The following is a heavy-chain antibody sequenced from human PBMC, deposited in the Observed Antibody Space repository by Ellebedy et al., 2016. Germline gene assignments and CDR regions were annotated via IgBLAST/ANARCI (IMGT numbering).Heavy chain of an antibody. CDR1: GFAFRDSW. CDR2: INSDGSTT. J-gene: IGHJ4*02. CDR3: ARGVGYSAYD. Sequence: HTGGSLRLSCAASGFAFRDSWMHWVRQALGTGLVWVSHINSDGSTTTYADSVKGRFTISRDNAKNTVYLQMNNLRADDTAVYYCARGVGYSAYDWGQGTLVTVSS. D-gene: IGHD5-12*01. V-gene: IGHV3-74*01.